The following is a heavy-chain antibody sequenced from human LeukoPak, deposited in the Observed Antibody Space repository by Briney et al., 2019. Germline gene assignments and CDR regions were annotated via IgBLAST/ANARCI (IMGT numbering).Heavy chain of an antibody. Sequence: SETLSLTCTVSGDSFSSGAYYWSWIRQPPGKGLEWIGYIYNSGSTNYNPSLKSRVTISLDTSKNQFSLKLSSVTAADTAVYYCARGVVAAAGRTFDFWGQGTLVTVSS. V-gene: IGHV4-61*08. J-gene: IGHJ4*02. CDR3: ARGVVAAAGRTFDF. D-gene: IGHD6-13*01. CDR1: GDSFSSGAYY. CDR2: IYNSGST.